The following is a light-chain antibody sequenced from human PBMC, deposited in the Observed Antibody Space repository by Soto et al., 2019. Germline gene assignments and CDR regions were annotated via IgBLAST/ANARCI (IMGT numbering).Light chain of an antibody. CDR1: QTVINTY. CDR2: GAS. Sequence: EIVLTQSPGTLSLSPGERATLSCRASQTVINTYLAWYQQKSGQAPKFLIYGASNRATGIPDRFSGSGSGTEFPLTISRLEPEDFAVYYCQHYGTLPPTFGGGTKVEI. CDR3: QHYGTLPPT. V-gene: IGKV3-20*01. J-gene: IGKJ4*01.